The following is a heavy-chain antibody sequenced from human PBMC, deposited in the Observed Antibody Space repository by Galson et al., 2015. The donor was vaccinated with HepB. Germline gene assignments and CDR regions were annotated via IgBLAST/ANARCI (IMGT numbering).Heavy chain of an antibody. J-gene: IGHJ6*02. CDR1: GFTFSSYS. CDR2: ISSSSSYI. Sequence: SLRLSCAASGFTFSSYSMNWVRQAPGKGLEWVSSISSSSSYIYYADSVKGRFTISRDNAKNSLYLQMNSLRAEDTAVYYCAREPRAFYYGMDVWGQGTTVTVSS. D-gene: IGHD3-3*02. V-gene: IGHV3-21*01. CDR3: AREPRAFYYGMDV.